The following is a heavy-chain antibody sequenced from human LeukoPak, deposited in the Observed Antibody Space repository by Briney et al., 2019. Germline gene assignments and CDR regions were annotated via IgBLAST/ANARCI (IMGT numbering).Heavy chain of an antibody. CDR3: AKLGYCSSTSCTTNWFDP. CDR1: GFTFSNYS. CDR2: ISPSSHYI. Sequence: PGGSLRLSCAGSGFTFSNYSINWVRQAPGKGLGWVSSISPSSHYIYYADSVRGRFTISRDNSKNTVNLQMNSLRAEDTAVYYCAKLGYCSSTSCTTNWFDPWGQGTLVTVSS. V-gene: IGHV3-21*04. D-gene: IGHD2-2*01. J-gene: IGHJ5*02.